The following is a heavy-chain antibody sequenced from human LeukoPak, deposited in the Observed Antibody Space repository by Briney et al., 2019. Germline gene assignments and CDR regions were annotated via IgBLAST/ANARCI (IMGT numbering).Heavy chain of an antibody. J-gene: IGHJ3*02. CDR2: IIPIFGTA. Sequence: APVKVSCKASGGTFSSYAISWVRQAPGQGLEWMGGIIPIFGTANYAQKFQGRVTITADESTSTAYMELSSLRSEDTAVYYCARRGGSGAFDIWGQGTMVTVSS. CDR3: ARRGGSGAFDI. D-gene: IGHD3-16*01. V-gene: IGHV1-69*13. CDR1: GGTFSSYA.